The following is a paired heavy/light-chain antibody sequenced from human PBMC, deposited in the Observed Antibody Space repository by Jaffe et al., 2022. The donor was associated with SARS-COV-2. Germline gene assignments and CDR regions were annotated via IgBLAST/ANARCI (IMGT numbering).Light chain of an antibody. CDR3: QQYGSSPP. Sequence: ENVLTQSPGTLSLSPGERATLSCRASQSVSSNYLAWYQQKPGQAPRLLIYGASSRATGIPDRFSGSGSGTDFTLTITRLEPEDFAVYYCQQYGSSPPFGQGTRLEIK. J-gene: IGKJ5*01. CDR1: QSVSSNY. V-gene: IGKV3-20*01. CDR2: GAS.
Heavy chain of an antibody. CDR2: IGASGGST. Sequence: EVQLVESGGGLVQPGGSLRLSCAASGFTFTTYAMNWVRQAPGKGLEWVSGIGASGGSTYYADSVKGRFTISRDNSKNTVYLQMNSLRAEDTAVYYCAKDPGFQPLLYSAYWGQGTLVTVSS. J-gene: IGHJ4*02. D-gene: IGHD2-2*02. CDR3: AKDPGFQPLLYSAY. CDR1: GFTFTTYA. V-gene: IGHV3-23*04.